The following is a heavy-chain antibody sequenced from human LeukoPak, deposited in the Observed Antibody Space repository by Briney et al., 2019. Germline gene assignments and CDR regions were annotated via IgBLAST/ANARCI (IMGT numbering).Heavy chain of an antibody. CDR1: GGSISSYY. V-gene: IGHV4-59*08. CDR3: ARLASGSYGPLTPFDY. D-gene: IGHD1-26*01. Sequence: SETLSLTCTVSGGSISSYYWSWIRQPPGKGLGWIGDIYYSGSTNYDPSLKSRVTISVDTSKNQFSLRLSSVTAADTAVYYSARLASGSYGPLTPFDYWGQGTLVTVSS. CDR2: IYYSGST. J-gene: IGHJ4*02.